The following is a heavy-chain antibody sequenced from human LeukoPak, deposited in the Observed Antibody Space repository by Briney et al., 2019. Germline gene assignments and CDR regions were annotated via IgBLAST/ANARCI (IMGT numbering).Heavy chain of an antibody. J-gene: IGHJ4*02. V-gene: IGHV3-11*04. D-gene: IGHD6-13*01. CDR2: IGSSGNTT. CDR1: GFTFSDYY. Sequence: GGSLRLSCAASGFTFSDYYMSWIRQAPGKGLEWVSYIGSSGNTTYHADSVKGRFTISRDNAKNSLYLQMSSLRAEDTAVYYCARDGGSSWYFDYWGQGTLVTVFS. CDR3: ARDGGSSWYFDY.